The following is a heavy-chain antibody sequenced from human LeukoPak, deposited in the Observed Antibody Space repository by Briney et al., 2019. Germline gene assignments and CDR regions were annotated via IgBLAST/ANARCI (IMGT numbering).Heavy chain of an antibody. D-gene: IGHD6-13*01. CDR2: ISGSGGST. V-gene: IGHV3-23*01. J-gene: IGHJ4*02. CDR1: GFTFSSYA. CDR3: ASQNIPGYSSSWSSFGINDGPFDY. Sequence: GGSLRLSCAASGFTFSSYAMSWVRQAPGKGLEWVSAISGSGGSTYYADSVKGRFTISRDNSKNTLYLQMNSLRAEDTAVYHCASQNIPGYSSSWSSFGINDGPFDYWGQGTLVSVSS.